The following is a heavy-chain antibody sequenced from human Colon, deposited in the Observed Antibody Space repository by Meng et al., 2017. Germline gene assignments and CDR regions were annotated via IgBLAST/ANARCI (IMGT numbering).Heavy chain of an antibody. J-gene: IGHJ4*02. CDR3: AKGRASVLIWGTGYYFDH. Sequence: GRSLCLSCAVSGLSFSTYATSWVRQPPGNWLEWVSVADGSSSRKYYAESVKGRFTVSRDNSNNTVFLQMDSLRAEDTAVYYCAKGRASVLIWGTGYYFDHWGQGAQVTVSS. CDR1: GLSFSTYA. D-gene: IGHD3-16*01. V-gene: IGHV3-23*01. CDR2: ADGSSSRK.